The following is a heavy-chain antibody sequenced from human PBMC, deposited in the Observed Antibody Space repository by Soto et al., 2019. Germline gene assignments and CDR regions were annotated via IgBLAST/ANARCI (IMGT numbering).Heavy chain of an antibody. CDR2: VYSSGTT. CDR1: GGSVNGYY. D-gene: IGHD6-19*01. V-gene: IGHV4-59*08. Sequence: QVQLQESGPGLVKPSETLSLTCSVSGGSVNGYYWSWIRQRPGKGLEWMAYVYSSGTTNYNPSLKRQLTMLVDTSKNQFSLKLSSVSAADTAVYYCARHGGGGSGWYDYWGQGTLVTVSS. CDR3: ARHGGGGSGWYDY. J-gene: IGHJ4*02.